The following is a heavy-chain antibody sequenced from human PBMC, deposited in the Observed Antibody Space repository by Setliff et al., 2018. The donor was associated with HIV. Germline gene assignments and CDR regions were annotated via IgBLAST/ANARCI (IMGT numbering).Heavy chain of an antibody. Sequence: SETLSLTCTVSGGSISSGNNYWSWIRQPPGKGLEWIAYIYYSGNTYYNPSLKSRATISVDTSKNQFSLKLNSVTVADTAVYYCARDPAVASREVAFDIWCQGTMVTVSS. CDR1: GGSISSGNNY. CDR3: ARDPAVASREVAFDI. D-gene: IGHD2-21*01. V-gene: IGHV4-30-4*08. CDR2: IYYSGNT. J-gene: IGHJ3*02.